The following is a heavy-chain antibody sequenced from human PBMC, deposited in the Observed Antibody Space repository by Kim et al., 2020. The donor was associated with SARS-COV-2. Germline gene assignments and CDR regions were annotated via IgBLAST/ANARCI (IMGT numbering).Heavy chain of an antibody. V-gene: IGHV4-59*13. CDR1: GGSISSYY. J-gene: IGHJ5*02. Sequence: SETLSLTCTVSGGSISSYYWSWIRQPPGKGLEWIGYIYYSGSTNYNPSLKSRVTISVDTSKNQFSLKLSSVTAADTAVYYCARASKGTRFDPWGQGTLVTVSS. D-gene: IGHD4-4*01. CDR3: ARASKGTRFDP. CDR2: IYYSGST.